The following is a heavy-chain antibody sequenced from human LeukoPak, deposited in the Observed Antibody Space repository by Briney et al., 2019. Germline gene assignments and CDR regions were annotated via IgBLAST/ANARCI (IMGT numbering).Heavy chain of an antibody. CDR2: IYYSGST. V-gene: IGHV4-59*08. Sequence: PSETLSLTCTASGGSISSYYWSWIRQPPGKGLEWIGYIYYSGSTNYNPSLKSRVTISVDTSKNQFSLKLSSVTAADTAVYYCARQGIAAAFDYWGQGTLVTVSS. J-gene: IGHJ4*02. D-gene: IGHD6-13*01. CDR1: GGSISSYY. CDR3: ARQGIAAAFDY.